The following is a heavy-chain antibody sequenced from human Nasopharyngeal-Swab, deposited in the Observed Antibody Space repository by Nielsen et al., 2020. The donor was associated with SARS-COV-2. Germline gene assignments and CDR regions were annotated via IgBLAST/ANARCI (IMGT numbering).Heavy chain of an antibody. J-gene: IGHJ3*02. CDR3: AKPLKNYYDSSGPYDGFNI. V-gene: IGHV3-48*03. D-gene: IGHD3-22*01. Sequence: VRQAPGKGLEWVSYISSRGNTIYYADSVRGRFTISRDSAKNSLFLQMNSLRAEDTAVYYCAKPLKNYYDSSGPYDGFNIWGQGTLVTVSS. CDR2: ISSRGNTI.